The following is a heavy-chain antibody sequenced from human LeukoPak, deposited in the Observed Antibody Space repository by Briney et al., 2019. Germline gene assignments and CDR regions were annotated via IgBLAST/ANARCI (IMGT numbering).Heavy chain of an antibody. CDR3: AVDRTKPYGDYEGD. Sequence: SVKVSCKASGYTFTSSAVQWVRQARGQRLEWIGWIVVGSGNTNYAQKFQERVTITRDMSTSTAYMELSSLRSEDTAVYYCAVDRTKPYGDYEGDWGQGTLVTVSS. J-gene: IGHJ4*02. D-gene: IGHD4-17*01. CDR2: IVVGSGNT. V-gene: IGHV1-58*01. CDR1: GYTFTSSA.